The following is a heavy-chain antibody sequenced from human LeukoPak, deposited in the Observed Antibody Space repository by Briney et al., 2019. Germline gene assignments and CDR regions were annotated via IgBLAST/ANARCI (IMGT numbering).Heavy chain of an antibody. D-gene: IGHD3-3*01. CDR2: IYYSGST. CDR1: GGSISSYY. CDR3: ARVRVFGVVIYYYGMDV. V-gene: IGHV4-59*12. Sequence: PSETLSLTCTVSGGSISSYYWSWIRQPPGKGLEWIGYIYYSGSTNYNPSLKSRVTISVDTSKNQFSLKLSSVTAADTAVYYCARVRVFGVVIYYYGMDVWGQGTTVTVSS. J-gene: IGHJ6*02.